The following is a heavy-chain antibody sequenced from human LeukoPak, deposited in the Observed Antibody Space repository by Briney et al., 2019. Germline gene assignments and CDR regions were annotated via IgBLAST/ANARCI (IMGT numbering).Heavy chain of an antibody. J-gene: IGHJ5*02. D-gene: IGHD3-9*01. CDR2: IYSGGST. CDR1: GFAVSSNY. Sequence: GGSLRLSCAASGFAVSSNYMSWVRQAPGKGLEWVSVIYSGGSTYYADSVKGRFTISRDNSKNTLYLQMNSLRAEDTAVYYCAGAITHYGILTGYNHWGQGTLVTVSS. CDR3: AGAITHYGILTGYNH. V-gene: IGHV3-53*01.